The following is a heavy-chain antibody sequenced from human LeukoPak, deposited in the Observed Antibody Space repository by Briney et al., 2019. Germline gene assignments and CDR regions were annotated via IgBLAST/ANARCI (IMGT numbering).Heavy chain of an antibody. CDR3: AKDLGDARSWYPDY. J-gene: IGHJ4*02. D-gene: IGHD6-13*01. CDR1: GFAFGSYV. V-gene: IGHV3-30*18. CDR2: IAHDGSIK. Sequence: PGGSLRLSCAASGFAFGSYVMHWVRQTPGKGLEWVAVIAHDGSIKYYGESVKGRFTISRDSSKNTLYLQMNSLRNEDTAVYYCAKDLGDARSWYPDYWGQGTLVTVSS.